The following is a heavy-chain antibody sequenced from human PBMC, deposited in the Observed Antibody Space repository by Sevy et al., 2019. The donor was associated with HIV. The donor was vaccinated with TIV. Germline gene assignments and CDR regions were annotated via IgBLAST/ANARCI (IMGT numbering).Heavy chain of an antibody. V-gene: IGHV1-8*01. CDR2: MNPNSGNT. D-gene: IGHD3-3*01. Sequence: ASVKVSCKASGYTFISYNINWVRQATGQGLEWMGWMNPNSGNTAYAQKFQGRVTMTRNTSISTAYMELSSLRSEDTAVYNCARDRHIYYDFWSGYPIGGYYYYGMDVWGQGTTVTVSS. CDR1: GYTFISYN. CDR3: ARDRHIYYDFWSGYPIGGYYYYGMDV. J-gene: IGHJ6*02.